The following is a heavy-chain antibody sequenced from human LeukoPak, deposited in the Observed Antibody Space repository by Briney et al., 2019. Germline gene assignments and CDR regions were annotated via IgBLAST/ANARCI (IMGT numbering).Heavy chain of an antibody. D-gene: IGHD2-15*01. Sequence: RAGGSLRLSCAASGFSLNMVWVRQAPGKGLEWIASTGLSSSYIGYADSVKGRFTISRDNGENSVYLQMNSLRAEDTAVYFCARERSYCSGATCSLDLWGQGTLVTVSS. CDR1: GFSLN. CDR3: ARERSYCSGATCSLDL. J-gene: IGHJ5*02. CDR2: TGLSSSYI. V-gene: IGHV3-21*01.